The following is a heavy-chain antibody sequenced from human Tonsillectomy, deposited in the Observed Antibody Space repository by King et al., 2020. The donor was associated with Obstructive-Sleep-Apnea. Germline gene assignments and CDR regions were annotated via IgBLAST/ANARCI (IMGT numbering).Heavy chain of an antibody. J-gene: IGHJ6*02. CDR2: INXNXXGT. V-gene: IGHV1-2*02. Sequence: VQLVESGAEVKKPGASVRVSCKASGYTFTAYYMHWVRQAPGQGLEWMGWINXNXXGTXFXQKFQGRVTMTRDTSISTAYMELSRLRSDDTAVYYCARXNXDXXEXXGLAXXXQGTTVXXXS. CDR1: GYTFTAYY. CDR3: ARXNXDXXEXXGLAX.